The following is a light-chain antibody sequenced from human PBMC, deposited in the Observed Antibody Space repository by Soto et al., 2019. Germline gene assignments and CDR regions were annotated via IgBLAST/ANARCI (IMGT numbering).Light chain of an antibody. J-gene: IGLJ2*01. CDR1: SSDVGGYNY. CDR2: EVA. V-gene: IGLV2-14*01. Sequence: QSALTQPASVSGSPGQSITISCTGSSSDVGGYNYVSWYQQHPGKAPKLIIYEVANRPSGVSDRFSGSQSGNTASLTISGLQPEDEADYYCCSFALRSTLIFGGGTKVTVL. CDR3: CSFALRSTLI.